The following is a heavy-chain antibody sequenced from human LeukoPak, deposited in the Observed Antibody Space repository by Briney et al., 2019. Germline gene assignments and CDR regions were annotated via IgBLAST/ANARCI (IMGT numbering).Heavy chain of an antibody. D-gene: IGHD3-10*01. J-gene: IGHJ5*02. Sequence: VTVXXKXSGYTFTGYYMHWVRQAPGQGLEWMGWINANSGGTKYAQKFQGRVTMTRDTSISTAYMELSSLRYGDTAVYYCAXGRXGTXFGELKAWGQGTLVTVSS. CDR2: INANSGGT. CDR3: AXGRXGTXFGELKA. CDR1: GYTFTGYY. V-gene: IGHV1-2*02.